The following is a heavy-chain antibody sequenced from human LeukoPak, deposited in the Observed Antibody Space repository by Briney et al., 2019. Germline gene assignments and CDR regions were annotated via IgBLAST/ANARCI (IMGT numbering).Heavy chain of an antibody. J-gene: IGHJ6*03. CDR1: EFSFSSYN. CDR3: AKDGGEYYDILTGYYPRLYYMDV. D-gene: IGHD3-9*01. V-gene: IGHV3-30*18. CDR2: ISYDGNIK. Sequence: PGTSLRLSCAASEFSFSSYNFHWVRQAPGKGLKWLGFISYDGNIKYEDSVKGRFTISRDNSKNTLYLQMNSLRAEDTAVYYCAKDGGEYYDILTGYYPRLYYMDVWGKGTTVTISS.